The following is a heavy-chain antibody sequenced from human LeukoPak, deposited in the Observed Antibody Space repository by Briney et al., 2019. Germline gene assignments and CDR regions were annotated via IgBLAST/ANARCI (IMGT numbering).Heavy chain of an antibody. D-gene: IGHD3-10*01. Sequence: GASVKVSCKASGYTFAGYYMHWVRQAPGQGLEWMGRINPNSGGTNYAQKFQGRVTMTRDTSISTAYMELSRLRSDDTAVYYWARLIPGFGPFRFDYWGQGTLVTVSS. CDR2: INPNSGGT. J-gene: IGHJ4*02. V-gene: IGHV1-2*06. CDR3: ARLIPGFGPFRFDY. CDR1: GYTFAGYY.